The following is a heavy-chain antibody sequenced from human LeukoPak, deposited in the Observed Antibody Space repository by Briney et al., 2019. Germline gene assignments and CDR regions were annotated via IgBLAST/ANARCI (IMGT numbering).Heavy chain of an antibody. Sequence: GGSLRLSCAASGFTFSSYWMSWVRQTLGKGLEWVAHLNQDGSERYYVDSVKGRFTISRENAKNSLYLQMNSLRAEDTAVYYCAKCGSGSNFDYWGQGILVTVSS. CDR3: AKCGSGSNFDY. V-gene: IGHV3-7*02. D-gene: IGHD3-10*01. CDR2: LNQDGSER. CDR1: GFTFSSYW. J-gene: IGHJ4*02.